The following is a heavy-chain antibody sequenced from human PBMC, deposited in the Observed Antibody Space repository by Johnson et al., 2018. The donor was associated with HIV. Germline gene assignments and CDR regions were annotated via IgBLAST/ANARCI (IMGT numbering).Heavy chain of an antibody. J-gene: IGHJ3*02. CDR2: ISYDGSKT. CDR1: GIIFSHYG. D-gene: IGHD6-19*01. Sequence: QVQLVESGGGLVKPGGSLRLSCADSGIIFSHYGLHWVRQAPGKGLEWVALISYDGSKTYYVDSVKARFTISRDDARNTLYLQMNSLRAEDTAVYYCAKELALYSSGYGGDAFDIWGQGTMVTVSS. V-gene: IGHV3-30*18. CDR3: AKELALYSSGYGGDAFDI.